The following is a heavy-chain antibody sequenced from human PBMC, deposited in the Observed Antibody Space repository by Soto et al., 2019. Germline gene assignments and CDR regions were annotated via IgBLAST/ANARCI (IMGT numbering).Heavy chain of an antibody. CDR1: GFSVSNNY. D-gene: IGHD2-8*02. CDR2: IYSGGTT. CDR3: AGDFTVQAGWFDP. J-gene: IGHJ5*02. Sequence: PGGSLRLSCAASGFSVSNNYMSWVRQAPGKGLEWVSIIYSGGTTHYADSVKGRFTISRDNSKNTLYLQMNNLRAEDTAVYFCAGDFTVQAGWFDPWGQGTLVTVSS. V-gene: IGHV3-66*01.